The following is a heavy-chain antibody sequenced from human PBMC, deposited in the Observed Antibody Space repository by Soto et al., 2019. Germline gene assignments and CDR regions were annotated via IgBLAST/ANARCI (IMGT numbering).Heavy chain of an antibody. Sequence: ASVKVSCKASGYTFTGYYMHWVRQAPGQGLEWMGWINPNSGGTNYAQKFQGWVTMTRDTSISTAYMELSRLRPDDTAVYYCARGYSSGWYFYYYGMDVWGQGTTVTVSS. CDR1: GYTFTGYY. V-gene: IGHV1-2*04. J-gene: IGHJ6*02. D-gene: IGHD6-19*01. CDR2: INPNSGGT. CDR3: ARGYSSGWYFYYYGMDV.